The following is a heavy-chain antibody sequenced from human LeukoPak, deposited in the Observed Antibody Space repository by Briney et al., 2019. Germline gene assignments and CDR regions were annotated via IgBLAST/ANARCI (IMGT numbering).Heavy chain of an antibody. J-gene: IGHJ4*02. CDR1: DGSFGSYF. CDR3: ARSRDYGQHYFDY. Sequence: PSETLSLTCTVSDGSFGSYFWSWIRQSPGKGLEWIGHVYYTGTTYYNPSLKSRVTISVDTSKNQFSLKLTSVTAADTAIYYCARSRDYGQHYFDYWGQGTRVTVSS. CDR2: VYYTGTT. D-gene: IGHD3-16*01. V-gene: IGHV4-59*08.